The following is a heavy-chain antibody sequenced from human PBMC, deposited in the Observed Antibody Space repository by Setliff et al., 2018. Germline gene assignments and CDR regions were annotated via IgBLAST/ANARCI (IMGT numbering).Heavy chain of an antibody. CDR3: ARELPRTIFGVVIDY. J-gene: IGHJ4*02. D-gene: IGHD3-3*01. Sequence: ASVKVSCKASGYTFTSYYIHWVRQAPGQGLEWMGVINPKNGGATYPQNLQGRVTMTRDTSMSTVYMELSSLRFEDTAVYYCARELPRTIFGVVIDYWGQGTLVTVSS. CDR2: INPKNGGA. CDR1: GYTFTSYY. V-gene: IGHV1-46*01.